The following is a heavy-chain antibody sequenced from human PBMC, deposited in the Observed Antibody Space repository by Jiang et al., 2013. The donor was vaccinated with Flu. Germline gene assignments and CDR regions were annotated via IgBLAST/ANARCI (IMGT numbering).Heavy chain of an antibody. V-gene: IGHV4-4*02. CDR3: ARVVNSGWKGSNWFDP. D-gene: IGHD6-19*01. Sequence: KSRVTISVDKSKNQFSLKLSSVTAADTAVYYCARVVNSGWKGSNWFDPWGQGTLVTVSS. J-gene: IGHJ5*02.